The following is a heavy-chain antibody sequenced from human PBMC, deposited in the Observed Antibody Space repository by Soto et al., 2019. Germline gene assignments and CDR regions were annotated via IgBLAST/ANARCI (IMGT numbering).Heavy chain of an antibody. V-gene: IGHV1-69*13. Sequence: SVKVSCKASRVAFNKFIVTWVRQAPGLGLEWVGGIIPVFGTANYAQKFQGRVTITADESTSTSYMEVNNLRSEDTAVYYCAKVRYSGPMGYYYGMDVWGQGTTVTVSS. J-gene: IGHJ6*02. D-gene: IGHD1-26*01. CDR3: AKVRYSGPMGYYYGMDV. CDR2: IIPVFGTA. CDR1: RVAFNKFI.